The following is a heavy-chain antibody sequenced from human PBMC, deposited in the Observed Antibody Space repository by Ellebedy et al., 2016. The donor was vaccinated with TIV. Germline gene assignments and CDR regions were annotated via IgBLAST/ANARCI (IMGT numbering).Heavy chain of an antibody. CDR2: IIPIFGTA. Sequence: SVKVSXXASGGTFSSYAISWVRQAPGQGLEWMGGIIPIFGTANYAQKFQGRVTITADESTSTAYMELSSLRSEDTAVYYCAGDRAVRGVNVAAYWGQGTLVTVSS. CDR1: GGTFSSYA. D-gene: IGHD3-10*01. V-gene: IGHV1-69*13. J-gene: IGHJ4*02. CDR3: AGDRAVRGVNVAAY.